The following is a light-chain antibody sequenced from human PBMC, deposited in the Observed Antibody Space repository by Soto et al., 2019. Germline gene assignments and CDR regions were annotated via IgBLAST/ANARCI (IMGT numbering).Light chain of an antibody. CDR1: QPVSSD. CDR2: GAY. Sequence: EIVMTQSPATLSVSPGERATLSCRASQPVSSDLGWYQQKPGQAPRLLIYGAYTRATGIPARFSGTGSGTEFTLPISSLQSEDFAVYYCQQFEKWPWTFGQGTKV. V-gene: IGKV3-15*01. J-gene: IGKJ1*01. CDR3: QQFEKWPWT.